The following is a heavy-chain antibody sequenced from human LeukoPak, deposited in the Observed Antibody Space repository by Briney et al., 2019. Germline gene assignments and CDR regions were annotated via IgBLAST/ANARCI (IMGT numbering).Heavy chain of an antibody. V-gene: IGHV3-21*01. D-gene: IGHD3-16*02. CDR1: GFTFSSYS. CDR2: ISSISSYI. J-gene: IGHJ4*02. CDR3: ARAYDYVWGSYRYPDY. Sequence: GGSLRLSCAASGFTFSSYSMNWVRQAPGKGLEWVSSISSISSYIYYADSVKGRFTTSRDNAKNSLYLQMNSLRAEDTAVYYCARAYDYVWGSYRYPDYWGQGTLVTVSS.